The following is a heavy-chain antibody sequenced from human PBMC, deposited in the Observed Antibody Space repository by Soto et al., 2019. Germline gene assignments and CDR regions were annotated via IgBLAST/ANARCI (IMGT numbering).Heavy chain of an antibody. D-gene: IGHD2-15*01. Sequence: GGSLRLSCAASGFTFSSYAMSWVRQAPGKGLEWVSAISGSGGSTYYADSVKGRFTISRDNSKNTLYLQMNSLRAEDTAVYYCAKGEKGYCSGGSCGLFDYWGQGTLVTVSS. CDR2: ISGSGGST. V-gene: IGHV3-23*01. CDR1: GFTFSSYA. J-gene: IGHJ4*02. CDR3: AKGEKGYCSGGSCGLFDY.